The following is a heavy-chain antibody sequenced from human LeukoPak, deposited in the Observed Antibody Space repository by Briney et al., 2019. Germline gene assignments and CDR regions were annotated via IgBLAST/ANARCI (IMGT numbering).Heavy chain of an antibody. V-gene: IGHV1-3*01. CDR1: GYTFTSYA. J-gene: IGHJ5*02. CDR3: ARSSDGNWFDP. D-gene: IGHD3-10*01. CDR2: INAGNGNT. Sequence: ASVEVSCKASGYTFTSYAMYWVRQAPGQRLEWMGWINAGNGNTKYSQKFQGRVTIIRDTSASTAYMELSSLRSEDTAVYYCARSSDGNWFDPWGQGTLVTVSS.